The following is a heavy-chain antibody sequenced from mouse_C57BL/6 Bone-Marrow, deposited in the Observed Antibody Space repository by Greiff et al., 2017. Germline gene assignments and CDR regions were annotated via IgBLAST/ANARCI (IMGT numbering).Heavy chain of an antibody. J-gene: IGHJ3*01. CDR3: AREGFYDAYCSWFAY. D-gene: IGHD2-3*01. CDR1: GYTFTSYW. Sequence: QVQLQQPGAELVKPGASVKMSCKASGYTFTSYWITWVKQRPGQGLEWIGDIYPGSGSTNYNEKFKSKATLTVDTASSTAYMQLSSLTSEDSAVFYCAREGFYDAYCSWFAYWGQGTLVTVSA. CDR2: IYPGSGST. V-gene: IGHV1-55*01.